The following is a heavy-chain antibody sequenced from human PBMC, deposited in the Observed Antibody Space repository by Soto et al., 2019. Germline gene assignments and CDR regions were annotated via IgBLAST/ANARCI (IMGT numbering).Heavy chain of an antibody. D-gene: IGHD4-17*01. J-gene: IGHJ4*02. V-gene: IGHV3-30*18. CDR3: AKESMPEHCGDTLLDY. CDR2: ISYDGSNK. Sequence: PGGSLRLSCAASGFTFSSYGMHWVRQAPGKGLEWVAVISYDGSNKYYADSVKGRFTISRDNSKNTLYLQMNSLRAEDTAVYYCAKESMPEHCGDTLLDYWGQGTRVTVSS. CDR1: GFTFSSYG.